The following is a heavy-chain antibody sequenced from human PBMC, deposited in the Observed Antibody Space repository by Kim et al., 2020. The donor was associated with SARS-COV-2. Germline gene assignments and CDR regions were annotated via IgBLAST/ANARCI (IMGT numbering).Heavy chain of an antibody. CDR3: TRAMGGSGSHLGVGRGKSDY. CDR2: IRSRAYGGAT. CDR1: GFTFGDYA. V-gene: IGHV3-49*04. J-gene: IGHJ4*02. Sequence: GGSLRLSCTVSGFTFGDYALSWVRQAPGKGLEWIGFIRSRAYGGATEYAASVRGRFTISTDDSKTIAYLQMNSLRTEDTGVYYCTRAMGGSGSHLGVGRGKSDYWGQGTLVTVSS. D-gene: IGHD3-10*01.